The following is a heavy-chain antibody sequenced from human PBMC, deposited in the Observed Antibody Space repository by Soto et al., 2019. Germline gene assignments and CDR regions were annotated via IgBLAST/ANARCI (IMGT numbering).Heavy chain of an antibody. V-gene: IGHV6-1*01. CDR2: TYYRSRWFN. CDR3: ARLRGDSWFDF. J-gene: IGHJ5*01. Sequence: SQTLSLTCAISGDSVSSNSATWNWIRRSPSRGLEWLGRTYYRSRWFNDYAGSVKGRITINPDTSNNQFSLQLTSLSPDDTAVYYCARLRGDSWFDFWGQGTRVTSPQ. CDR1: GDSVSSNSAT.